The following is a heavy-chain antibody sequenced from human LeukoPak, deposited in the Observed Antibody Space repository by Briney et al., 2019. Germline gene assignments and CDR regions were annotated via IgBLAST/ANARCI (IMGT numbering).Heavy chain of an antibody. Sequence: PGGSLRLSCAASGFTFSSYSMNWVRQAPGKGLEWVSYISSSSTIYYADSMKGRFTISRDNAKNSLYLQMNSLRAEDTAVYYCARDDLHIVVVTAIPGDAFDIWGQGTMVTVSS. CDR2: ISSSSTI. J-gene: IGHJ3*02. CDR3: ARDDLHIVVVTAIPGDAFDI. V-gene: IGHV3-48*01. D-gene: IGHD2-21*02. CDR1: GFTFSSYS.